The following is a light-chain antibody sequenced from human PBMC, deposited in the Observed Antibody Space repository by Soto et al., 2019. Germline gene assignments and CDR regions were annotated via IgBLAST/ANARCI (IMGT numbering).Light chain of an antibody. CDR2: KGS. V-gene: IGKV1-5*03. Sequence: DIQMTQSPSTLSLSVGDRVTITCRASQSISTWLAWYQQKPGEAPKLLIYKGSSLESGISSRLSGSGSGTEFTLTSSSLEPEDFAAYYCQQYNTFSLTFGGGTTVEIK. CDR3: QQYNTFSLT. J-gene: IGKJ4*01. CDR1: QSISTW.